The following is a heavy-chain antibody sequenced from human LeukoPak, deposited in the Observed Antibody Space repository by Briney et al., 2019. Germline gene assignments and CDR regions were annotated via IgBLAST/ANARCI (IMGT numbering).Heavy chain of an antibody. V-gene: IGHV3-23*01. CDR3: AKDVPTDYYDSRGSLGAFDV. CDR1: GFTFSSYA. J-gene: IGHJ3*01. D-gene: IGHD3-22*01. Sequence: PGGSLRLSCAASGFTFSSYAMSWVRQAPGKGLEWVSAISGSGGSTYYADSVKGRFTISRDNSKNTLYLQMNSLRAEDTAVYYCAKDVPTDYYDSRGSLGAFDVWGQGTMVTVSS. CDR2: ISGSGGST.